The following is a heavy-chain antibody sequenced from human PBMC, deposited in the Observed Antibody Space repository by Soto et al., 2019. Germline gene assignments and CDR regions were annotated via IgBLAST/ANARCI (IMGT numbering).Heavy chain of an antibody. CDR2: IWSDGSNK. D-gene: IGHD2-2*03. J-gene: IGHJ6*02. Sequence: SLRHCYRAAGGNCLDHAMHWVRKDPGKGREWLAIIWSDGSNKFYAGSVKGRFTISRDNSKNTVYLQMNTLSAEDTAVYYCARALFPDVDIYAMDVWGQGTTVPVSS. V-gene: IGHV3-33*01. CDR3: ARALFPDVDIYAMDV. CDR1: GGNCLDHA.